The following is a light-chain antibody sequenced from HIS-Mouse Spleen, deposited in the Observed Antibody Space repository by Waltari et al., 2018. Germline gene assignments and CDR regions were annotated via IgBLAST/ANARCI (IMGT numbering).Light chain of an antibody. Sequence: SYELTQPPSVSVSPGQTASIPCSGDKLGDKYACWYQKKPGQSPVLVIYQDSKRPSGIPERFSGSNSGNTATLTISGTQAMDEADYYCQAWDSSTANVVFGGGTKLTVL. CDR2: QDS. CDR3: QAWDSSTANVV. CDR1: KLGDKY. V-gene: IGLV3-1*01. J-gene: IGLJ2*01.